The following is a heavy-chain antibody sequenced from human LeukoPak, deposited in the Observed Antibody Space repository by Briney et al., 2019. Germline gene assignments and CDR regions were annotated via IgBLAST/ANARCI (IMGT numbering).Heavy chain of an antibody. J-gene: IGHJ2*01. CDR2: INPNSGGT. V-gene: IGHV1-2*02. Sequence: ASVKVSCKASGYTFTGYYMHWVRRAPGQGLEWMGWINPNSGGTNYAQKFQGRVTMTRDTSTSTVYMELSSLRSEDTAVYYCARPKFGYFDLWGRGTLVTVSS. CDR1: GYTFTGYY. CDR3: ARPKFGYFDL.